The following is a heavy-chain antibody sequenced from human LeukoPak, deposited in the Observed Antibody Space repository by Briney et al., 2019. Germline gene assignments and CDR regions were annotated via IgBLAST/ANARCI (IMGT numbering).Heavy chain of an antibody. CDR1: GYSFTNYY. V-gene: IGHV1-2*06. CDR3: AKGNYYFDY. CDR2: INPKSGDT. Sequence: ASVKVSCKTSGYSFTNYYMHWVRQAPGQGLEWMGRINPKSGDTHSAQNFQGRVTMTRDTSITTAYMELSRLTSDDTAVYYCAKGNYYFDYWGQGTLVTVSS. J-gene: IGHJ4*02.